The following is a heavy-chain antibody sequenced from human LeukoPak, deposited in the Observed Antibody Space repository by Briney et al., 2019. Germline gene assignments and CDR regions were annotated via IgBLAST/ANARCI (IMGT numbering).Heavy chain of an antibody. D-gene: IGHD6-19*01. V-gene: IGHV4-39*01. J-gene: IGHJ4*02. Sequence: PSETLSLTCTASGGSISSSSYYWGWIRQPPGKGLEWIGSIYYSGSTYYNPSLKSRVTISVDTSKNQFSLKLSSVTAADTAVYYCARLGSGYPTPDYWGQGTLVTVSS. CDR2: IYYSGST. CDR1: GGSISSSSYY. CDR3: ARLGSGYPTPDY.